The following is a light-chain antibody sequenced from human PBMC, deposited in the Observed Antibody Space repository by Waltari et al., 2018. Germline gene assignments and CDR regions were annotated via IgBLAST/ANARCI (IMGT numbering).Light chain of an antibody. CDR2: KAS. CDR1: QSVKNN. V-gene: IGKV1-5*03. Sequence: DIQLTQSPSTLSASVRVRVTITCRASQSVKNNLAWYQQKPRKAPKVLIHKASSLESGVPSRFSGSGFGTEFTLTISSLQPDDFATYYCQEYDSLPVTFGGGTKVEIK. J-gene: IGKJ4*01. CDR3: QEYDSLPVT.